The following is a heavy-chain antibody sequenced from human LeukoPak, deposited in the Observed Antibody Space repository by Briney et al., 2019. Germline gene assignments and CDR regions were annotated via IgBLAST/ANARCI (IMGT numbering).Heavy chain of an antibody. V-gene: IGHV1-69*04. Sequence: SVKVSCKASGGTFSSYAISWVRQAPGQGLEWMGRIIPILGIANYAQKFQGRVTITADKSTSTAYMELSSLRSEDTAVYYCASPRVAAANYYYYYGMDAWGQGTTVTVSS. CDR3: ASPRVAAANYYYYYGMDA. D-gene: IGHD6-13*01. J-gene: IGHJ6*02. CDR2: IIPILGIA. CDR1: GGTFSSYA.